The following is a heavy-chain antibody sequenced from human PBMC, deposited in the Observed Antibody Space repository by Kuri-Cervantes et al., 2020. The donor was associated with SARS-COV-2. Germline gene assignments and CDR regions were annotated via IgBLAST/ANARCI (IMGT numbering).Heavy chain of an antibody. CDR2: ITSSGTRI. J-gene: IGHJ6*02. D-gene: IGHD6-25*01. CDR3: AKDKAAIVYYGMDV. CDR1: GCTFSSYA. Sequence: LSLTCAASGCTFSSYAMSWVRQAPGKGLEWFSYITSSGTRIDYADSVKGRFSISIDNAKNSLYLQMNSLRAEDTAVYYCAKDKAAIVYYGMDVWGQGTTVTVSS. V-gene: IGHV3-48*03.